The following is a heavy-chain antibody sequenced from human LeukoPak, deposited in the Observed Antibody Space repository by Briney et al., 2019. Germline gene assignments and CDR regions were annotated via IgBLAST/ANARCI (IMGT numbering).Heavy chain of an antibody. CDR1: GGSISSYY. J-gene: IGHJ6*03. V-gene: IGHV4-4*07. CDR3: ARSPLLGSLEWLLGDYYYMDV. D-gene: IGHD3-3*01. Sequence: SETLSLTCTVSGGSISSYYWSWIRQPAGKRLEWIGRIYTSGSTNYNPSLKSRVTMSVDTSKNQFSLKLSSVTAADTAVYYCARSPLLGSLEWLLGDYYYMDVWGKGTTVTVSS. CDR2: IYTSGST.